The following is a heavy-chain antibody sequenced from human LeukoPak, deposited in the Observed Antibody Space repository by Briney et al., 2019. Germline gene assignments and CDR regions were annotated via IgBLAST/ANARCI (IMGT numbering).Heavy chain of an antibody. J-gene: IGHJ4*02. CDR2: ISAYNGNT. D-gene: IGHD3-22*01. CDR3: ARARDYDSSGYYHY. CDR1: GYTFTSYG. Sequence: ASVKVSCKASGYTFTSYGIRWVRQAPGQGLEWMGWISAYNGNTNYAQKLQGRVTMTTDTSTSTAYMELRSLRSDDTAVYYCARARDYDSSGYYHYWGQGTLVTVSS. V-gene: IGHV1-18*01.